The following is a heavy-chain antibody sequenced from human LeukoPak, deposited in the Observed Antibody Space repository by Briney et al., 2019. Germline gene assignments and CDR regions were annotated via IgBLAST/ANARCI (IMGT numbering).Heavy chain of an antibody. D-gene: IGHD3-10*01. V-gene: IGHV4-39*07. CDR2: IYYSGST. CDR3: ARGGYGSGSCRLIDY. Sequence: SETLSLTCTVSGGSISSSSYYWGWIRQPPGKGLEWIGSIYYSGSTYYNPSLKSRVTISVDTSKNQFSLKLSSVTAADTAVYYCARGGYGSGSCRLIDYWGQGTLVTVSS. CDR1: GGSISSSSYY. J-gene: IGHJ4*02.